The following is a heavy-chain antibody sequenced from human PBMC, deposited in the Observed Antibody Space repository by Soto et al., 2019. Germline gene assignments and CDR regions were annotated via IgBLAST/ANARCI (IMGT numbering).Heavy chain of an antibody. CDR2: MYYSGST. V-gene: IGHV4-31*11. Sequence: QVQLQESGPGLVKPSQTLSLTCAVSGGSISSGGYYWTWIRQHPGKGLEWIGYMYYSGSTYYNPSLKSRVPISVDTSKNQFSLQLSSVTAADTAVYYCARYYCTSTTCYAYAFDIWGQGTIVTVSS. CDR3: ARYYCTSTTCYAYAFDI. CDR1: GGSISSGGYY. J-gene: IGHJ3*02. D-gene: IGHD2-2*01.